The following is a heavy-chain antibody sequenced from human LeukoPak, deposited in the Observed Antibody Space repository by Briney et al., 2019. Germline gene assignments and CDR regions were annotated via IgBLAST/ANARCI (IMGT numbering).Heavy chain of an antibody. V-gene: IGHV3-21*01. Sequence: GGSLRLFCAASGFTFSSYSMNWVRQAPGKGLEWVSSISSSSSYIYYADSVKGRFTISRDNAKNSLYLQMNSLRAEDTAVYYCARDGTYDYVWGSYRDYYYYYGMDVWGQGTTVTVSS. D-gene: IGHD3-16*02. CDR3: ARDGTYDYVWGSYRDYYYYYGMDV. CDR1: GFTFSSYS. CDR2: ISSSSSYI. J-gene: IGHJ6*02.